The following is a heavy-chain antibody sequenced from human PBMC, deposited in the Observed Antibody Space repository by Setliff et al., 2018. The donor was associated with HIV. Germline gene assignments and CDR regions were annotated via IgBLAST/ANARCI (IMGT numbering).Heavy chain of an antibody. CDR1: GYSFTSYW. CDR2: IYPRDSKI. V-gene: IGHV5-51*01. Sequence: PGESLKISCKGSGYSFTSYWIGWVRQMPGKGLEWMGIIYPRDSKIKYSPSFEGQVSISVDKSVNTAYLRWSSLKASDTAIYYCAKWGSATPYFDDWGQGTLVTVSS. CDR3: AKWGSATPYFDD. D-gene: IGHD6-25*01. J-gene: IGHJ4*02.